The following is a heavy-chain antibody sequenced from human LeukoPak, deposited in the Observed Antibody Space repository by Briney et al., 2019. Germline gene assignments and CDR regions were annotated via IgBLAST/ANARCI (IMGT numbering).Heavy chain of an antibody. J-gene: IGHJ5*02. D-gene: IGHD6-13*01. CDR3: AKAESGYSSSWSLKPNWFDP. Sequence: GGSLRLSCAASGFTFSYYSMNWVRQAPGKGLEWVSYISSSSSTIYYADSVKGRFTITRDNAKNSQFLQMNSLRAEDTAVYYCAKAESGYSSSWSLKPNWFDPWGQGTLVTVSS. CDR1: GFTFSYYS. V-gene: IGHV3-48*04. CDR2: ISSSSSTI.